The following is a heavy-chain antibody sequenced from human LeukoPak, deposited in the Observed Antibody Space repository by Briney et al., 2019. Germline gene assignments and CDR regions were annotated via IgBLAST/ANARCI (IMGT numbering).Heavy chain of an antibody. J-gene: IGHJ4*02. CDR2: VFYSGST. CDR1: GGSMNNFH. V-gene: IGHV4-59*01. D-gene: IGHD3-22*01. Sequence: PSETLSLTCNVTGGSMNNFHWSWIRQPPGKGLEWLGYVFYSGSTYYNPSLKSRATISIVTSKNQFSLRLTSVTAADTAVYYCARDPRGYYDSSGYDYWGQGTLVTVSS. CDR3: ARDPRGYYDSSGYDY.